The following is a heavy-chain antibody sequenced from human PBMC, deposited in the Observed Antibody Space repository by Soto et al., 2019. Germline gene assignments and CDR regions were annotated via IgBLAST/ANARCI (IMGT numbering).Heavy chain of an antibody. Sequence: SETLSLTCTVSGGSISGYYWSWIRQPPGKGLEWIGYIYYSGSTNYNPTLKSRVTRSVDTSKNQFSLKLSSATAADTAVYYCARDLQGDIENYGMDIWGQGTTVTVS. CDR3: ARDLQGDIENYGMDI. D-gene: IGHD2-21*02. V-gene: IGHV4-59*01. J-gene: IGHJ6*02. CDR1: GGSISGYY. CDR2: IYYSGST.